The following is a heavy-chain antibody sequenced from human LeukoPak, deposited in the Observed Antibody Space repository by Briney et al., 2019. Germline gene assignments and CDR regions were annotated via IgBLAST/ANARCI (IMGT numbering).Heavy chain of an antibody. CDR1: GGSFSGYY. D-gene: IGHD6-13*01. J-gene: IGHJ4*02. V-gene: IGHV4-34*01. Sequence: PSETLSLTCAVYGGSFSGYYWSWIRQPPGKGLEWIGEINHSGSTNYNPSLKSRVTISVDTSKNQFSLKLSSVTAADTAVYYCARGRWYSSSWYLHWGQGTLVTVSS. CDR3: ARGRWYSSSWYLH. CDR2: INHSGST.